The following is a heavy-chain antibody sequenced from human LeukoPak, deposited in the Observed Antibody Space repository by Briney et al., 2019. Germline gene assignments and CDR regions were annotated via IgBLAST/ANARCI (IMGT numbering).Heavy chain of an antibody. J-gene: IGHJ4*02. CDR3: ARGWDTAMYFDY. Sequence: PGGSLRLSCAASGFTFSSYAIHWVRQAPGKGLEWVAVISYDGSNKHYADSVKGRFTISRDNSKKTLYLQMNSLRAEDTAVYYCARGWDTAMYFDYWGQGTLVTVSS. CDR1: GFTFSSYA. V-gene: IGHV3-30*04. D-gene: IGHD5-18*01. CDR2: ISYDGSNK.